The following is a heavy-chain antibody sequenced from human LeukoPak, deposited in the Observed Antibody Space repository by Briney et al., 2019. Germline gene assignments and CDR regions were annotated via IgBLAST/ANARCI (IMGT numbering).Heavy chain of an antibody. CDR2: IWYDGSDK. J-gene: IGHJ4*02. V-gene: IGHV3-33*06. CDR3: AKDRGTTTTTRECGYFDS. D-gene: IGHD4-17*01. CDR1: GFTFRSYG. Sequence: PGGSLRLSCAASGFTFRSYGMHWVRQAPGKGLEWVAVIWYDGSDKYYAGSVKGRFTISRDNSKNTLYLRMNSLRADDTAIYYCAKDRGTTTTTRECGYFDSWGQGTLVTVSS.